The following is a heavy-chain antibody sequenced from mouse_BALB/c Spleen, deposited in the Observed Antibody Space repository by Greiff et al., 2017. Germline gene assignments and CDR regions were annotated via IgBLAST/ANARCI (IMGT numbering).Heavy chain of an antibody. Sequence: EVKLQESGPGLVKPSQSLSLTCTVTGYSITSDYAWNWIRQFPGNKLEWMGYISYSGSTSYNPSLKSRISITRDTSKNQFFLQLNSVTTEDTATYYCARGGNSAYWGQGTLVTVSA. CDR1: GYSITSDYA. CDR2: ISYSGST. V-gene: IGHV3-2*02. CDR3: ARGGNSAY. D-gene: IGHD2-1*01. J-gene: IGHJ3*01.